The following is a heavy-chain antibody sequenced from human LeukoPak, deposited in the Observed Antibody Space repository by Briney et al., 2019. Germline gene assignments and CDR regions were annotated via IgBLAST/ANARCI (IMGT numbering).Heavy chain of an antibody. CDR1: GFTFSSYG. CDR2: ISSDGSNK. V-gene: IGHV3-30*18. Sequence: PGGSLRLSCAASGFTFSSYGMYWVRQAPGKGLEWVAVISSDGSNKYYADTVKGRFIISRDNSKNTLYLQMNSLRAEDTAVYYCAKTLNLDFVSYGLDYWGQGTLVTVSS. D-gene: IGHD5-18*01. CDR3: AKTLNLDFVSYGLDY. J-gene: IGHJ4*02.